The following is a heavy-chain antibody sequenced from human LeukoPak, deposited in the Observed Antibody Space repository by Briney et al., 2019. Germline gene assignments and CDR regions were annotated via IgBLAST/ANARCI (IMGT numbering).Heavy chain of an antibody. CDR2: INHNGST. CDR1: GGSFSGYY. Sequence: SETLSLTCAVYGGSFSGYYWSWIRQPPGKGLEWIGEINHNGSTNYNPSLKSRVTISVDTSKNQFSLKLSSVTAADTAVYYCARGMTTVWFDPWGQGTLVTVSS. V-gene: IGHV4-34*01. D-gene: IGHD4-17*01. J-gene: IGHJ5*02. CDR3: ARGMTTVWFDP.